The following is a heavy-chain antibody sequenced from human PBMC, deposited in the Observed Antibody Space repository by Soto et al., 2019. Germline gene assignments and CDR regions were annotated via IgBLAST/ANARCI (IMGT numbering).Heavy chain of an antibody. D-gene: IGHD6-25*01. CDR2: IYPGDSDT. V-gene: IGHV5-51*01. CDR3: ARPEIAAYYYYGMDV. CDR1: GYSFTSYW. J-gene: IGHJ6*02. Sequence: GESLKISCKGSGYSFTSYWIRWVRQMPGKGLEWMGIIYPGDSDTRYSPSFQGQVTISADKSISTAYLQWSSLKASDTAMYYCARPEIAAYYYYGMDVWGQGTTVTVSS.